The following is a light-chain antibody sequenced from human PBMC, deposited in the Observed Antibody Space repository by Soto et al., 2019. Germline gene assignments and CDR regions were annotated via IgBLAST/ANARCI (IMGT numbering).Light chain of an antibody. J-gene: IGKJ4*01. CDR1: QSVRSRY. V-gene: IGKV3-20*01. CDR3: QQYGSSVT. Sequence: DIVLTQSPGTLSLSPGERATLSCRASQSVRSRYLAWYQQKAGQAPRLLIYDASRRATGIPDRFSGSGSGTDFTLTISRLEPEDCALYYCQQYGSSVTFGGGTKAEIK. CDR2: DAS.